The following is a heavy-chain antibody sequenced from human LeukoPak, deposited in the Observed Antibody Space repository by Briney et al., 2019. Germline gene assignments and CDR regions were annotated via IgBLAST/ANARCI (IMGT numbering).Heavy chain of an antibody. CDR1: GYTFTGYY. CDR2: INPNSGGT. Sequence: ASVKVSCKASGYTFTGYYMHWVRQAPGQGLEWMGRINPNSGGTNYAQKFQGRVTMTRDTSISTAYMELSRLRSDDTAVYYCARTYSSCWGLDYWGQGTLVTVSS. J-gene: IGHJ4*02. V-gene: IGHV1-2*06. D-gene: IGHD6-13*01. CDR3: ARTYSSCWGLDY.